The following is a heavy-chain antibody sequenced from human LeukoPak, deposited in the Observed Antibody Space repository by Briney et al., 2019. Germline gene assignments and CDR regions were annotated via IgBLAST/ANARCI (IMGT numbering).Heavy chain of an antibody. CDR1: GFTVSSNY. D-gene: IGHD4-17*01. Sequence: PGGSLRLSCAASGFTVSSNYMSWVRQAPGKGLEWVSVIYSGGSTYCADSVKGRFTISRDNSKNTLYLQMNSLRAEDTAVYYCARGLRYDAFDIWGQGTMVTVSS. V-gene: IGHV3-53*01. CDR2: IYSGGST. J-gene: IGHJ3*02. CDR3: ARGLRYDAFDI.